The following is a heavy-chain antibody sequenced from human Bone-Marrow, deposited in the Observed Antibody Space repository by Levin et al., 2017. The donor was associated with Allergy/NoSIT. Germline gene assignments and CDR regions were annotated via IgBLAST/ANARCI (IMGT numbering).Heavy chain of an antibody. D-gene: IGHD3-16*01. V-gene: IGHV3-33*01. Sequence: GGSLRLSCAASGFTFSSYGMHWVRQAPGKGLEWVAVIWYDGSNKYYADSVKGRFTISRDNSKNTLYLQMNSLRAEDTAVYYCARDRQNYDYIWGSSWFDPWGQGTLVTVSS. CDR1: GFTFSSYG. CDR2: IWYDGSNK. J-gene: IGHJ5*02. CDR3: ARDRQNYDYIWGSSWFDP.